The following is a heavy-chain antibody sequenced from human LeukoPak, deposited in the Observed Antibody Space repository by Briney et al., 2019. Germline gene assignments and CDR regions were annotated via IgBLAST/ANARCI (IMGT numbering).Heavy chain of an antibody. J-gene: IGHJ4*02. D-gene: IGHD3-22*01. Sequence: SETLSLTCTVSGGSISSGDYYWSWIRQPPGKGLEWIGYIYYSGSTYYNPSLKSRVTISVDTSKNQFSLKLSSVTAADAAVYYCARDYDSSGYWNYWGQGTLVTVSS. CDR2: IYYSGST. V-gene: IGHV4-30-4*01. CDR1: GGSISSGDYY. CDR3: ARDYDSSGYWNY.